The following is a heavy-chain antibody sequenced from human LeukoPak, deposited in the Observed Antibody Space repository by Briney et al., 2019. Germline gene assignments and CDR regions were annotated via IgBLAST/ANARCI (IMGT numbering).Heavy chain of an antibody. J-gene: IGHJ4*02. CDR1: NFSFGYYG. D-gene: IGHD1-26*01. CDR2: ITATSGSV. Sequence: PGGSLRLSCTGSNFSFGYYGMNWVRQTPGKGLEWLSYITATSGSVYYADSVKGRFTISRDNSKNSLYLQMDSLRAEDTAVYYCARDPYSGSYSSWGQGTLVTVSS. V-gene: IGHV3-48*04. CDR3: ARDPYSGSYSS.